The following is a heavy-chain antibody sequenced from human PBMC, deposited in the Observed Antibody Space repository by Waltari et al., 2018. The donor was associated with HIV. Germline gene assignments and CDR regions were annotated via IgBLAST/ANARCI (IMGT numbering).Heavy chain of an antibody. D-gene: IGHD3-16*01. Sequence: VRLVESGGGVVEPGGSLRLSCVVSGFSFSDYYMTWFRHPPGGVRQWVSTIGSGGGALFYADSVKGRFAISRDNTRRSISLLMDDLGPADTAIYYCARDLWGSVPAYWGQGVLVVVSS. J-gene: IGHJ4*02. V-gene: IGHV3-11*01. CDR2: IGSGGGAL. CDR1: GFSFSDYY. CDR3: ARDLWGSVPAY.